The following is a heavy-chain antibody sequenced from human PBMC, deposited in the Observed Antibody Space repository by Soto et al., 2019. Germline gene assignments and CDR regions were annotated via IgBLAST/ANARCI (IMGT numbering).Heavy chain of an antibody. CDR2: IYHSGTT. D-gene: IGHD3-9*01. Sequence: PSETLSLTCTVSGYSINSGYYWGWVRQSPGKGLEWIGTIYHSGTTFYNPSLKSRVTISVDTSKNQFSLKLNSVTAADTAVYYCATLTPPFDYWGQGPLVTVSS. V-gene: IGHV4-38-2*02. J-gene: IGHJ4*02. CDR3: ATLTPPFDY. CDR1: GYSINSGYY.